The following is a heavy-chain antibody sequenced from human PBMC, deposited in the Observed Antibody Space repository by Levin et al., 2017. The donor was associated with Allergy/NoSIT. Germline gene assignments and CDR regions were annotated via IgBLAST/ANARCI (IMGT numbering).Heavy chain of an antibody. CDR3: ARPDPAMVMGAFDI. CDR1: GFTFDDYS. D-gene: IGHD5-18*01. V-gene: IGHV3-9*01. CDR2: ISWNGGSR. Sequence: GGSLRLSCAASGFTFDDYSMHWVRQAPGRGLEWVSGISWNGGSRDYADSVKGRFTISRDNAKNSLYPEMNSLRAEDTGLYYCARPDPAMVMGAFDIWGQGTVVTVSS. J-gene: IGHJ3*02.